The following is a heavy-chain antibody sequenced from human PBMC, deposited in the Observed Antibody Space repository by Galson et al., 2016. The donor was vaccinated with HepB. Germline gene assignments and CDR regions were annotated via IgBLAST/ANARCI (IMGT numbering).Heavy chain of an antibody. J-gene: IGHJ4*02. Sequence: CAISGDSVSSNSAAWNWIRQSPSRGLEWLGRTYYRSKWYYDYAVPVKSRITINPDTSKNQFSLHLNSVTPEDTAVYYCARDLGCAYGTGRSHAYCGQGTLVTVSA. D-gene: IGHD2-8*02. V-gene: IGHV6-1*01. CDR3: ARDLGCAYGTGRSHAY. CDR1: GDSVSSNSAA. CDR2: TYYRSKWYY.